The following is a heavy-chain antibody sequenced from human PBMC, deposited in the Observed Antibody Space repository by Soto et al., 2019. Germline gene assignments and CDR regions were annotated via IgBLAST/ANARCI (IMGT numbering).Heavy chain of an antibody. J-gene: IGHJ5*02. CDR1: GGTFSSYA. CDR3: ARGSLPLTGTSWFDP. CDR2: IIPIFGTA. Sequence: ASVKVSCKASGGTFSSYAISWVRQAPGQGLEWMGGIIPIFGTANYAQKFQGRVTITADESTSTAYMELSSLRSEDTAVYYCARGSLPLTGTSWFDPWGQGTLVTVSS. D-gene: IGHD1-7*01. V-gene: IGHV1-69*13.